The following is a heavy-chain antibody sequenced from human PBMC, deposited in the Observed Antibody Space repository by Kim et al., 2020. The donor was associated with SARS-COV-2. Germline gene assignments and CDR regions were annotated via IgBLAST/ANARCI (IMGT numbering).Heavy chain of an antibody. CDR3: AKDIHDSGSLCPYYFD. CDR1: GFTFDTNA. Sequence: GGSLRLSCAVSGFTFDTNAMSWVRQAPGRGLEWVSSISGSGTHKYYADSVKGRFTSSRDNSKNTVYLQMNSLRAEDTALYYGAKDIHDSGSLCPYYFD. CDR2: ISGSGTHK. V-gene: IGHV3-23*01. D-gene: IGHD3-10*01. J-gene: IGHJ4*01.